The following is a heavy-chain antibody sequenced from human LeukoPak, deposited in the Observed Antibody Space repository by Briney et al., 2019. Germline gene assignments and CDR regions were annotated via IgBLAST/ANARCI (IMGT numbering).Heavy chain of an antibody. CDR2: ISTSSTYI. CDR1: GFTFTTFW. V-gene: IGHV3-21*01. Sequence: PGGSLRLSCAASGFTFTTFWMHWVRQAPGKGLEWVSSISTSSTYIYYAGSVRGRFTISRDNAKNSLSLQINILRAEDTGVYYCARDSGVGPCLFCSGFDIWGQGTMVTVSS. CDR3: ARDSGVGPCLFCSGFDI. J-gene: IGHJ3*02. D-gene: IGHD2-15*01.